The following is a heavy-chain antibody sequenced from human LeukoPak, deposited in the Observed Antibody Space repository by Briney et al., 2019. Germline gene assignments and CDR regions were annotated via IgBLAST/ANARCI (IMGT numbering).Heavy chain of an antibody. J-gene: IGHJ5*02. CDR3: ARVYSSSWYGWFDP. Sequence: VXQAPXQGXXXMGWISAYNGNTNYAQKLQGRVTMTTDTSTSTAYMELRSLRSDDTAVYYCARVYSSSWYGWFDPWGQGTLVTVSS. D-gene: IGHD6-13*01. V-gene: IGHV1-18*01. CDR2: ISAYNGNT.